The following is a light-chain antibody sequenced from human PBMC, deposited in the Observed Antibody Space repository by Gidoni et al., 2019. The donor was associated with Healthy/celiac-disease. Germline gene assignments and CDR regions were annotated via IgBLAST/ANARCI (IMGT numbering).Light chain of an antibody. Sequence: KRSTGTLSLSPGERATLSCRASQSVSSYLAWYQQKPGQAPRLLIYDASNRATGIPARFSGSGSGTDFTLTISSLEPEEFAVYYCQQRSNWPPGSTFGGGTKVEIK. J-gene: IGKJ4*01. CDR3: QQRSNWPPGST. V-gene: IGKV3-11*01. CDR2: DAS. CDR1: QSVSSY.